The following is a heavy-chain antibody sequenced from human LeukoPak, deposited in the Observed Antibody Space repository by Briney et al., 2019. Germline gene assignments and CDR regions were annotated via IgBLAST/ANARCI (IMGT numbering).Heavy chain of an antibody. CDR2: ISSSSSTI. D-gene: IGHD3-22*01. V-gene: IGHV3-48*01. Sequence: GGSLRLSCAASGFTFSSYAMNWVRQAPGKGLEWVSYISSSSSTIYYADSVKGRFTISRDNAKNSLYLQMNSLRAEDTAVYYCARLKYDRSGYYSILDNWGQGTLVTVSS. CDR1: GFTFSSYA. J-gene: IGHJ4*02. CDR3: ARLKYDRSGYYSILDN.